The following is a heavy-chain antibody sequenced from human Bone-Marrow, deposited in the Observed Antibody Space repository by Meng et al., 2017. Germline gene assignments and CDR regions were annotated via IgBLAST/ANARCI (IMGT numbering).Heavy chain of an antibody. V-gene: IGHV4-39*07. Sequence: SETLSLTCTVSGGSISSSSYYWGWIRQPPGKGLEWIGSIYYSGSTNYNPSLKSRVTISVDTSKNQFSLKLSSVTAADTAVYYCARVAIRYYGSGSYRLNWFDPWGQGTLVTVSS. D-gene: IGHD3-10*01. J-gene: IGHJ5*02. CDR3: ARVAIRYYGSGSYRLNWFDP. CDR1: GGSISSSSYY. CDR2: IYYSGST.